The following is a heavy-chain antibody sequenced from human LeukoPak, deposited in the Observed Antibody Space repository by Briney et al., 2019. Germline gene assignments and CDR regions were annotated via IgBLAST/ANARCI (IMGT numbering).Heavy chain of an antibody. D-gene: IGHD4-17*01. Sequence: GESLKISCNGSGYSFTSYWIGWVRQMPGKGLEWMGIIYTGDSDTRYSPSFQGQDTISADKSISTAYLQWSSLKASDTAMYYCARTKCGDTPYYGMDVWGQGTTVTVSS. J-gene: IGHJ6*02. V-gene: IGHV5-51*01. CDR1: GYSFTSYW. CDR2: IYTGDSDT. CDR3: ARTKCGDTPYYGMDV.